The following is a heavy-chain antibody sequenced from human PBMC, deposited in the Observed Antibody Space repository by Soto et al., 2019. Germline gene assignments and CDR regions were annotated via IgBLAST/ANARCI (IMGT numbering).Heavy chain of an antibody. J-gene: IGHJ4*02. CDR3: AKGPHNSGSKTGPFDY. Sequence: GSLRLSCAASGFTFSSYAMSWVRQAPGKGLEWVSAISGSGGSTYYADSVKGRFTISRDNSKNTLYLQMNSLRAEDTAVYYCAKGPHNSGSKTGPFDYWGQGTLVTVDS. D-gene: IGHD3-10*01. CDR2: ISGSGGST. V-gene: IGHV3-23*01. CDR1: GFTFSSYA.